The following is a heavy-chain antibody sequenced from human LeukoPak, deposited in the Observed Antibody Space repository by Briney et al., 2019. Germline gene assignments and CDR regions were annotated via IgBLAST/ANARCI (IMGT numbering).Heavy chain of an antibody. CDR1: GGSISSYY. D-gene: IGHD3-22*01. CDR2: IYYSGST. J-gene: IGHJ4*02. CDR3: AIQTQDSSGYYYGDY. V-gene: IGHV4-59*08. Sequence: PSETLSLTCTVSGGSISSYYWSWIRQPPGKGLEWIGYIYYSGSTNYNPSLKSRVTISVDTSKNQFSLKLSSVTAADTAVYYCAIQTQDSSGYYYGDYWGQGTLVTVSS.